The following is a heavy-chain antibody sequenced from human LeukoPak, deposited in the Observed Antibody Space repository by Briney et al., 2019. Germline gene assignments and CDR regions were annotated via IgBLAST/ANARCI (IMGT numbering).Heavy chain of an antibody. CDR3: ARDYDFWRGHYYYYMDV. CDR1: GVSFSGYY. J-gene: IGHJ6*03. CDR2: INHSGST. D-gene: IGHD3-3*01. V-gene: IGHV4-34*01. Sequence: SETLSLTCAVYGVSFSGYYWSWIRQPPGKGLEWIGEINHSGSTNYNPSLKSRVTISVDTSKNQFSLKLSSVTAADTAVYYCARDYDFWRGHYYYYMDVWGKGTTVTVSS.